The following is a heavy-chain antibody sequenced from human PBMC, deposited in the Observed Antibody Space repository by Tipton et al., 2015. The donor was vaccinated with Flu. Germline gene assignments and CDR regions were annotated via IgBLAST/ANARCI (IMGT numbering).Heavy chain of an antibody. CDR2: ISYDGSEK. CDR1: GFNFNSHA. J-gene: IGHJ4*02. D-gene: IGHD2-15*01. V-gene: IGHV3-30-3*01. CDR3: VKEMRVCRGGSCYSGGFDF. Sequence: SLRLSCAASGFNFNSHAMHWVRQAPGTGLEWVAAISYDGSEKSHAASVRGRFTISRDNSKNTVDLQMNSLRAEDTALYYCVKEMRVCRGGSCYSGGFDFWGQGIPVSVSA.